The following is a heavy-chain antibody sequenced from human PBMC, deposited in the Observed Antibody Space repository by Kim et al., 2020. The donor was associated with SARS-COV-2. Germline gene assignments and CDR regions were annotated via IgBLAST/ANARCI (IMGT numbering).Heavy chain of an antibody. Sequence: ASVKVSCKASGYTFTNYDISWVRQAPGQGLEWMGWISGYSGNTTYAQILQGRVTMTTDTSTTTAYMELSSLRSDDTAVYYCGRHPLRLGVSSFRYNWLDPGGQGTLVTVFS. V-gene: IGHV1-18*01. D-gene: IGHD3-16*02. CDR2: ISGYSGNT. CDR3: GRHPLRLGVSSFRYNWLDP. J-gene: IGHJ5*02. CDR1: GYTFTNYD.